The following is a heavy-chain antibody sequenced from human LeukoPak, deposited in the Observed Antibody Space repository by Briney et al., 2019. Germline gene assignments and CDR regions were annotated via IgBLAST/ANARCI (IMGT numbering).Heavy chain of an antibody. D-gene: IGHD1-14*01. V-gene: IGHV3-66*01. J-gene: IGHJ4*02. CDR1: GFTVSSNY. CDR2: IYSGGST. Sequence: GGSLRLSCAASGFTVSSNYMSWVRQAPGKGLEWVSVIYSGGSTYYADSVKGRFTISRDNSKNTLYLQMNSLRAEDTAVYYCARDRSGRSYFDYWGQGTLVTVSS. CDR3: ARDRSGRSYFDY.